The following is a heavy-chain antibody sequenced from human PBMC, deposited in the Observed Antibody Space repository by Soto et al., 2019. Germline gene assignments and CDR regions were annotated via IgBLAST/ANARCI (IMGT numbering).Heavy chain of an antibody. CDR1: GFTFSSYD. CDR2: IGTAGDT. CDR3: AREAWGRGVIIRHFYGMDV. Sequence: GGSLRLSCAASGFTFSSYDMHWVRQATGKGLEWVSAIGTAGDTYYPGSVKGRFTISRENAKNSLYLQMNSLRAEDTAVYYCAREAWGRGVIIRHFYGMDVWGQGTTVTVSS. J-gene: IGHJ6*02. D-gene: IGHD3-10*01. V-gene: IGHV3-13*01.